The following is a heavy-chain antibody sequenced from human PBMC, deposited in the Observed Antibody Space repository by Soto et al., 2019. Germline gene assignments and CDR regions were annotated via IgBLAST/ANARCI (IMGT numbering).Heavy chain of an antibody. Sequence: GGSLRLSCAASGFTFSSYAMSWVRQAPGKGLEWVSAISGNGGSKYYADSVKGRFTISRDNSKNTLYLQMNSLRAEDSAVYYFARDLSTTLVTTSSADYWGQGTLVTVSS. D-gene: IGHD4-17*01. V-gene: IGHV3-23*01. CDR2: ISGNGGSK. J-gene: IGHJ4*02. CDR1: GFTFSSYA. CDR3: ARDLSTTLVTTSSADY.